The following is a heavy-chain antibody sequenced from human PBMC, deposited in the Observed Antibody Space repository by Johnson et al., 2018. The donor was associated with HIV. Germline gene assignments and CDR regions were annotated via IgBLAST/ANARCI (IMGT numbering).Heavy chain of an antibody. J-gene: IGHJ3*02. CDR3: AKVMSTIWDDAVDI. CDR2: ISYDGSNE. V-gene: IGHV3-30*18. D-gene: IGHD3-16*01. Sequence: QVQLVESGGGVVQPGRSLRLSCAASGFTFSSYDMHWVRQAPGKRLEWVALISYDGSNEYYADSLKGRFTISRDNSKNTVYLQMNSLRAEDTAVYYCAKVMSTIWDDAVDIWGQGTMVTVSS. CDR1: GFTFSSYD.